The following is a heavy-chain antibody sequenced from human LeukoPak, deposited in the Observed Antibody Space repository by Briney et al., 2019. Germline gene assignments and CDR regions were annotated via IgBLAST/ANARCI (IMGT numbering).Heavy chain of an antibody. CDR3: ARHLVTAIITPARYFDY. CDR2: ISSSSSYI. J-gene: IGHJ4*02. Sequence: PGGSLRLSCAASGFTFSSYSMNWVRQAPGKGLEWVSSISSSSSYIYYADSVKGRFTISRDNAKNSLYLQMNSLRAEDTAVYYCARHLVTAIITPARYFDYWGQGTLVTVSS. D-gene: IGHD2-21*02. V-gene: IGHV3-21*01. CDR1: GFTFSSYS.